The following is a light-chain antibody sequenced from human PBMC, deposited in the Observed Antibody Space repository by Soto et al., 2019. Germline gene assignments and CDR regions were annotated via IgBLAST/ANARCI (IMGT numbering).Light chain of an antibody. CDR3: QQYNNWPSLT. Sequence: ENVLTQSPGTLSLSPGERVTLSCRASQSVSSSNLAWYQQKPGQAPRLLIYGASTRATGIPARFSGSGSGTEFTLTISSLQSEDFAVYYCQQYNNWPSLTFGQGTRLEIK. CDR1: QSVSSSN. V-gene: IGKV3-15*01. J-gene: IGKJ5*01. CDR2: GAS.